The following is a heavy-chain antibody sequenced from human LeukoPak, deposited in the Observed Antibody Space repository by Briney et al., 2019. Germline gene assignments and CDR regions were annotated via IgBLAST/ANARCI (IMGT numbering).Heavy chain of an antibody. D-gene: IGHD2-15*01. CDR2: IDPNSGAT. CDR3: ASEPFCGGGSGYLHSVAS. J-gene: IGHJ4*02. Sequence: ASVKVSCRASGYSFTAYYLHWVRQAPGQGLEWMGWIDPNSGATNYARKFQGRVTITRDTSIGTAYMELSSLLSNDKAAYYCASEPFCGGGSGYLHSVASWGPGTLVTVSS. V-gene: IGHV1-2*02. CDR1: GYSFTAYY.